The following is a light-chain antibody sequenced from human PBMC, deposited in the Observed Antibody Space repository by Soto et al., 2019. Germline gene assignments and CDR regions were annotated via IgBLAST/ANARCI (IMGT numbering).Light chain of an antibody. V-gene: IGLV1-44*01. Sequence: QSALTQPPSASGTPGQRVTISCSGSSSKIGINPVNWYQQFPGTAPKLLIYRNNQRPSGVPDRFSGSKSGTSASLAISGLQSECEAHYYCAAWDDSLNGVVFGGGTKLTVL. CDR1: SSKIGINP. J-gene: IGLJ3*02. CDR3: AAWDDSLNGVV. CDR2: RNN.